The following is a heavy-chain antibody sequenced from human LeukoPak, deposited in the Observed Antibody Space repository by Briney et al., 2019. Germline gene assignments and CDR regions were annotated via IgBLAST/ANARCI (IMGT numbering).Heavy chain of an antibody. Sequence: SETLSLTCTVSGGSISSYYWSWIRQPPGKGLEWIGYIYYSGNTNYNPSLKSRVTISVDTSKNQFSLKLSSVTAADTAMYYCARDKGEYYDSSGYLAYWGQGTLVTVSS. CDR2: IYYSGNT. CDR3: ARDKGEYYDSSGYLAY. CDR1: GGSISSYY. V-gene: IGHV4-59*01. D-gene: IGHD3-22*01. J-gene: IGHJ4*02.